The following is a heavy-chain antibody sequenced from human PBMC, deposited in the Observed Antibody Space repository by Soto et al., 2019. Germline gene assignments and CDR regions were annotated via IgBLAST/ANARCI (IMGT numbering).Heavy chain of an antibody. V-gene: IGHV3-30*04. CDR2: VSFDGRNK. Sequence: QMQLVESGGGVVQPGGSLRLSCAASGFTFNYYPMHWVRQAPGKGLEWVAVVSFDGRNKYYADSVKGRFTISKDNSKNTLYLQMNSLRREDTAVYYCARLPGPLVAVLYIYPLDGREAMSDVDVWGQGTTVTVSS. J-gene: IGHJ6*02. CDR1: GFTFNYYP. CDR3: ARLPGPLVAVLYIYPLDGREAMSDVDV. D-gene: IGHD6-19*01.